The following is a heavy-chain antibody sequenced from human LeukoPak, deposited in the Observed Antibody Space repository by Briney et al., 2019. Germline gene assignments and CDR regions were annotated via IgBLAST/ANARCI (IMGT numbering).Heavy chain of an antibody. J-gene: IGHJ3*02. CDR1: GGSISSGGYY. D-gene: IGHD2-2*02. Sequence: SETLSLTCTVSGGSISSGGYYWSWIRQHPGKGLEWIGYIYYSGSTYYNPSLKSRVTISVDTSKNQFSLKLSSVTAADTAVYYCASGYCSSTSCYSYRAFDIWGQGTTVTVSS. V-gene: IGHV4-31*03. CDR3: ASGYCSSTSCYSYRAFDI. CDR2: IYYSGST.